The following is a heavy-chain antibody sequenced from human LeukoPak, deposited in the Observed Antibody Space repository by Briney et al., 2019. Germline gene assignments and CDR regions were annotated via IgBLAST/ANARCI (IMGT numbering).Heavy chain of an antibody. CDR3: AKDLYYYGSGNYIDY. V-gene: IGHV3-23*01. CDR2: ISGSGGSR. J-gene: IGHJ4*02. D-gene: IGHD3-10*01. CDR1: GFTFSSYA. Sequence: PGGSLRLSCAASGFTFSSYAMSWVRQAPGKRLEWVSAISGSGGSRYSADSVKGRFTISRDNSKNTLYLQMNSLRAEDTGIYYCAKDLYYYGSGNYIDYWGQGTLVTVSS.